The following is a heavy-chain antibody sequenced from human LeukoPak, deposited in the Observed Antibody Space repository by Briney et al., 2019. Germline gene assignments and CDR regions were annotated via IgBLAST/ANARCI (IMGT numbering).Heavy chain of an antibody. V-gene: IGHV3-48*03. CDR1: GFTFSSYE. D-gene: IGHD6-19*01. CDR2: ISSSGSTI. J-gene: IGHJ4*02. CDR3: ARPSSSGWSWVYAN. Sequence: PGGSLRLSCAASGFTFSSYEMNWVRQAPGKGLEWVSYISSSGSTIYDADSVKGRFTISRDNARNSLYLQMNSLRVEDTAVYYCARPSSSGWSWVYANWGQGTLVTVSS.